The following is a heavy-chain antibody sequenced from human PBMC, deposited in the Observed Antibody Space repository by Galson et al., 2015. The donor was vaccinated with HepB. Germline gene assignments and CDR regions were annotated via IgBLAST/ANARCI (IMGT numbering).Heavy chain of an antibody. Sequence: SLRLSCAASGLIFSDYIFHWVRQAPGKGLEWVALIEKDGYSKYYADSVEGRFTISRGNSKNTLYLQMDSLIPDDTAVYYCAKEFDSFDIWGQGTMVSVSS. D-gene: IGHD3-22*01. J-gene: IGHJ3*02. CDR3: AKEFDSFDI. CDR2: IEKDGYSK. V-gene: IGHV3-30*02. CDR1: GLIFSDYI.